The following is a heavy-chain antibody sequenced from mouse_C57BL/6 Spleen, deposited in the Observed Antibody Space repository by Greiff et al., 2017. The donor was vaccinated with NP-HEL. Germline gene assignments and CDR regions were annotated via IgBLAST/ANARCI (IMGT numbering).Heavy chain of an antibody. J-gene: IGHJ3*01. D-gene: IGHD1-1*01. CDR1: GYTFTSYW. CDR2: IDPSDSYT. Sequence: QVQLQQPGAELVKPGASVKLSCKASGYTFTSYWMQWVKQRPGQGLEWIGEIDPSDSYTNYNQKFKGKATLTVDTSSSTAYMQLSSLTSEDSAVYYCARLDLRAYWGQGTLVTVSA. V-gene: IGHV1-50*01. CDR3: ARLDLRAY.